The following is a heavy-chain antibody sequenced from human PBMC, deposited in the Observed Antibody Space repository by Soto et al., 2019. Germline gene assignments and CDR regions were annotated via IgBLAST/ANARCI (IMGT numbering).Heavy chain of an antibody. CDR3: ATVLMTTVPASYYYGIDV. CDR2: SIPVIGTA. V-gene: IGHV1-69*11. J-gene: IGHJ6*04. Sequence: AVKVSSKACGGTFSSYAISWVRQAPGKGLEWLGRSIPVIGTANSAHKFQGSVTISAGDSPRTDYMDLNSQRCEETAEYYPATVLMTTVPASYYYGIDVCGKRTTGTVSS. CDR1: GGTFSSYA. D-gene: IGHD4-4*01.